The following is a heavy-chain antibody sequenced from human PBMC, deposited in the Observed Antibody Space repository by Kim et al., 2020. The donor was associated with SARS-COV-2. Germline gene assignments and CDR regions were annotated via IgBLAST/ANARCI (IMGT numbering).Heavy chain of an antibody. Sequence: SVKVSCKASGGTFSSYAISWVRQAPGQGLEWMGRIIPILGIANYAQKFQGRVTITADKSTSTAYMELSSLRSEDTAVYYCARVVDYYDSSGYYFDYWGQ. CDR2: IIPILGIA. CDR3: ARVVDYYDSSGYYFDY. J-gene: IGHJ4*02. D-gene: IGHD3-22*01. V-gene: IGHV1-69*04. CDR1: GGTFSSYA.